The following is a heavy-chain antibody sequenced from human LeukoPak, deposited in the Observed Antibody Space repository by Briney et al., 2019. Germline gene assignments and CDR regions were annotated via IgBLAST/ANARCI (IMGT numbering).Heavy chain of an antibody. V-gene: IGHV3-48*01. CDR1: GFTFSNYN. CDR2: ISSTGSAK. CDR3: ARLMDRARRDAFDI. Sequence: GGSLRLSCAASGFTFSNYNMNWVRQAPGKGLEWISYISSTGSAKNYADSVKVRFTVSRDNAWNSLYLQMNSLRAEDTAIYYCARLMDRARRDAFDIWGLGTMVTVSS. D-gene: IGHD2-2*03. J-gene: IGHJ3*02.